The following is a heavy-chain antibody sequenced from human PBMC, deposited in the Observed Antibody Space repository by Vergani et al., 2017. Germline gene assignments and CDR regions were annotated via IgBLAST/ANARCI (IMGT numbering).Heavy chain of an antibody. V-gene: IGHV3-23*01. CDR1: GFTFTNFA. CDR2: ISGSGGFT. CDR3: AREGRGYYDSSFVYYYMDV. J-gene: IGHJ6*03. Sequence: EVQLLESGGNLVQPGGSLRLSCAASGFTFTNFAMTWVRQAPGEGLEWVSGISGSGGFTYYADSVKGRFTISRDNSKNTLYLQMNSLRAEDTAVYYCAREGRGYYDSSFVYYYMDVWGKGTTVTVSS. D-gene: IGHD3-22*01.